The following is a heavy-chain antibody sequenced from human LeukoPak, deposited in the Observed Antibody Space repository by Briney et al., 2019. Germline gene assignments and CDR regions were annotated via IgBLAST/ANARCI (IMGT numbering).Heavy chain of an antibody. V-gene: IGHV4-59*12. CDR3: AREGRSSTSCYFDY. CDR2: IYYSGST. D-gene: IGHD2-2*01. J-gene: IGHJ4*02. Sequence: SETLSLTCTVSGGSISSYYWSWIRQPPGKGLEWIGYIYYSGSTNYNPSLKSRVTISVDRSKNQFSLKLSSVTAADTAVYYCAREGRSSTSCYFDYWGQGTLVTVSS. CDR1: GGSISSYY.